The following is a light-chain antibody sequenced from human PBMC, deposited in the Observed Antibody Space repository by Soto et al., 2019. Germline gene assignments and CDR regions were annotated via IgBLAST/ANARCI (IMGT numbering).Light chain of an antibody. Sequence: DIPMTPSPSSVSASVGDRVTITCRASQGISSWLGWYQQKPGKAPKLLIYAASSLQSGVPSRFSGSGSGTDFTLTISSLQPEDFATYYCQQANSFPITFGQGTRLEIK. J-gene: IGKJ5*01. CDR2: AAS. CDR1: QGISSW. V-gene: IGKV1-12*01. CDR3: QQANSFPIT.